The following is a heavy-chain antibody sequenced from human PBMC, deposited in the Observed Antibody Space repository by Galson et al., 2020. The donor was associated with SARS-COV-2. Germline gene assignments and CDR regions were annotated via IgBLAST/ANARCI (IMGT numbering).Heavy chain of an antibody. CDR3: GRQMRGNHGANFDY. CDR2: IRSKAYGGTT. Sequence: GGSLRLSCITSGFIFGDYGMSWFRQAPGKGLEWVGFIRSKAYGGTTEYAASVKGSCSISRDDSKSIAYLQMNSLKTEDTAVYYCGRQMRGNHGANFDYWGQGTLVAVSS. CDR1: GFIFGDYG. V-gene: IGHV3-49*03. J-gene: IGHJ4*02. D-gene: IGHD3-10*01.